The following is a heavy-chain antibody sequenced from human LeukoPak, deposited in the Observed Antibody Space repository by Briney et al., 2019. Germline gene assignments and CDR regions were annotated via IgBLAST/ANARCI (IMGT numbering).Heavy chain of an antibody. V-gene: IGHV4-4*07. D-gene: IGHD3-10*01. CDR2: IYTSGST. CDR1: GGSISSYY. Sequence: KPSETLSLTCTVSGGSISSYYWSWIRQPAGKGLEWIGRIYTSGSTNYNPSLKSRVTMSVDTSKNQFSLKLSSVTAGDTAVYYCARAPMVRGTKLNYYMDVWGKGTTVTVSS. CDR3: ARAPMVRGTKLNYYMDV. J-gene: IGHJ6*03.